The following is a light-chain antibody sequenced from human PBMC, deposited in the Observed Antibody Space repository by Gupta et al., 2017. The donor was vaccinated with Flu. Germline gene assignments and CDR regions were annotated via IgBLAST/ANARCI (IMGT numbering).Light chain of an antibody. J-gene: IGLJ1*01. CDR1: SSNIGTVYD. V-gene: IGLV1-40*01. CDR2: SNN. CDR3: QSYDSSLIGYV. Sequence: QSVLTQPPSVSGAPGQRVTIPCTGSSSNIGTVYDVHWYQQLPGTAPKLLIYSNNNRPSGVPDRFSGSKSGTSASLAITGLQAEDEADYYCQSYDSSLIGYVFGTGTKVTVL.